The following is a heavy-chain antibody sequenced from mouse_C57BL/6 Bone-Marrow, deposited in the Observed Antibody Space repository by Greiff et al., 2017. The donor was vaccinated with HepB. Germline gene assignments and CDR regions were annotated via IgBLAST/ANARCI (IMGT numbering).Heavy chain of an antibody. D-gene: IGHD1-1*01. V-gene: IGHV6-3*01. J-gene: IGHJ2*01. CDR2: IRLKSDNYAT. Sequence: DVQLQESGGGLVQPGGSMKLSCVASGFTFSNYWMNWVRQSPEKGLEWVAQIRLKSDNYATHYAESVKGRFTISRDDSKSSVYLQMNNLRAEDTGIYYCTTTVVAPPFDYWGQGTTLTVSS. CDR3: TTTVVAPPFDY. CDR1: GFTFSNYW.